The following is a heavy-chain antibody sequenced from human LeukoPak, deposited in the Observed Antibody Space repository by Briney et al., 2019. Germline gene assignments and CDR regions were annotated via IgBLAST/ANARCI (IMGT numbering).Heavy chain of an antibody. CDR3: AKGSVAGRQRAPPKEWFDP. D-gene: IGHD6-6*01. CDR1: GFTFSRNS. CDR2: ISSSSSYI. J-gene: IGHJ5*02. Sequence: GGSLRLSCAGSGFTFSRNSMNWVRQAPGKGLEWVSSISSSSSYIYYADSVKGRFTISRDNAENSLYLQMNSLRAEDTAVYYCAKGSVAGRQRAPPKEWFDPWGQGTLVTVSS. V-gene: IGHV3-21*06.